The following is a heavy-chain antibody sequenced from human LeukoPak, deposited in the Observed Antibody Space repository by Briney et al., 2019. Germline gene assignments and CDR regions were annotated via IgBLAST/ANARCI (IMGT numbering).Heavy chain of an antibody. CDR1: GVTFSSYA. D-gene: IGHD2-2*01. Sequence: PGGSLRLSCAASGVTFSSYAMHWVRQAPGKGLEWEAVISYDGSNKYYADSVKGRFTISRDNSKNTLYLQMNSLRAEDTAVYYCASSIVVVPAAIKYWGQGTLVTVSS. V-gene: IGHV3-30-3*01. J-gene: IGHJ4*02. CDR3: ASSIVVVPAAIKY. CDR2: ISYDGSNK.